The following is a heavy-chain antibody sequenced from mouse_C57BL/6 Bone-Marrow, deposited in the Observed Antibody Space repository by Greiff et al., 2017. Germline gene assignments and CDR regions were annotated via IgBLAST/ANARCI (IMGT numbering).Heavy chain of an antibody. CDR3: ARKGLRVDY. Sequence: VMLVESGPELVKPGASVKISCKASGYAFSSSWMNWVKQRPGKGLEWIGRIYPGDGDTNYNGKFKGKATLTADKSSSTAYMHLSSLTSEDSAVYFCARKGLRVDYWGQGTTLTVSS. D-gene: IGHD3-1*01. V-gene: IGHV1-82*01. J-gene: IGHJ2*01. CDR2: IYPGDGDT. CDR1: GYAFSSSW.